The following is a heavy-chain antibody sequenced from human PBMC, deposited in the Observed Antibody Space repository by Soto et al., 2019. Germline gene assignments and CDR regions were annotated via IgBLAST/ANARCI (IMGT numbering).Heavy chain of an antibody. V-gene: IGHV4-39*01. CDR2: IYYSGST. D-gene: IGHD3-9*01. CDR3: ARHEPPKLYYDILTVGYMDV. CDR1: GGSISSSSYY. J-gene: IGHJ6*03. Sequence: SETLSLTCTVSGGSISSSSYYWGWIRQPPGKGLEWIGSIYYSGSTYYNPSLKSRVTISVDTSKNQFSLKLSSVTAADTAVYYCARHEPPKLYYDILTVGYMDVWGKGTTVTVSS.